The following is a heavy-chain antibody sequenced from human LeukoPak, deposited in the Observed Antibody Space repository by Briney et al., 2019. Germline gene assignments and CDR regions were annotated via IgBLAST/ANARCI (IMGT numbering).Heavy chain of an antibody. CDR3: ARLPIVVVPAAIRPRGYYYYYGMDV. Sequence: SETLSLTCTVSGGFISSSSYYWGWIRQPPGKGLEWIGSIYYSGSTYYNPSLKSRVTISVDTSKNQFSLKLSSVTAADTAVYYCARLPIVVVPAAIRPRGYYYYYGMDVWGQGTTVTVSS. D-gene: IGHD2-2*02. CDR1: GGFISSSSYY. CDR2: IYYSGST. V-gene: IGHV4-39*01. J-gene: IGHJ6*02.